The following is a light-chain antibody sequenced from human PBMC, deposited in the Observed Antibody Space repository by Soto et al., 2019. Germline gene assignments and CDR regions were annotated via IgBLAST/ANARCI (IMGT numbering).Light chain of an antibody. CDR1: SSDVGGYNY. CDR2: EVS. Sequence: QSVLTQPASVSGSLGQPITISCTGTSSDVGGYNYVSWYQQHPGKAPKVIIYEVSNRPSGVSNRFFGSKSGNTASLTISGLQPEDEADYYCSSYTSISTYVFGNGTKVTVL. V-gene: IGLV2-14*01. J-gene: IGLJ1*01. CDR3: SSYTSISTYV.